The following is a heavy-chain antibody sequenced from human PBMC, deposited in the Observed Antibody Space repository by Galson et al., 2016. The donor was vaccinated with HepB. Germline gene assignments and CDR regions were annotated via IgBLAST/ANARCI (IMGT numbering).Heavy chain of an antibody. CDR2: IGSSGTTI. D-gene: IGHD2-8*01. V-gene: IGHV3-48*02. CDR1: GFTFRIHN. J-gene: IGHJ4*02. Sequence: SLRLSCAASGFTFRIHNMIWVRQAPGKGLEWVSYIGSSGTTIHYADSVKGRFTISRELAKNSLYLQMNSLRDDDTAVYYCARCDLYGRNYFDYWGQGTLVTVSS. CDR3: ARCDLYGRNYFDY.